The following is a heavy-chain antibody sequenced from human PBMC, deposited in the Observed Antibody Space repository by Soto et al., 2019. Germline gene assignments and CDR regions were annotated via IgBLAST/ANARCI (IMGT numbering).Heavy chain of an antibody. J-gene: IGHJ4*02. Sequence: GGSLRLSCAASGFTFSSYAMSWVRQAPGKGLEWVSAISGSGGSTNYADSVKGRFTISRDNSKNTLYLQMNSLRAEDTAVYYCAKDVDYYDSSGPRNYWGQGTLVTVSS. CDR3: AKDVDYYDSSGPRNY. CDR1: GFTFSSYA. V-gene: IGHV3-23*01. D-gene: IGHD3-22*01. CDR2: ISGSGGST.